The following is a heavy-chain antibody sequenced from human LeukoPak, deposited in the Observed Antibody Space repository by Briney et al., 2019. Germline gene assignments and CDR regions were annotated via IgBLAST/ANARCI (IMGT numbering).Heavy chain of an antibody. D-gene: IGHD3-3*01. V-gene: IGHV4-4*07. CDR2: IYTSGST. Sequence: SETLSLTCTVSGGSISSYYWSWIRQPAGKGLEWIGRIYTSGSTNYNPSLKSRVTISVDTSKNQFSLKLSSVTAADTAVYYCARGVLEWLSQSYFDYWGQGTLVTVSS. CDR3: ARGVLEWLSQSYFDY. CDR1: GGSISSYY. J-gene: IGHJ4*02.